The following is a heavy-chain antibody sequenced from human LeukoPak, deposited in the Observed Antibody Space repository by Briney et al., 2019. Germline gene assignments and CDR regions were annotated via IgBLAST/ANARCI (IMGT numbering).Heavy chain of an antibody. J-gene: IGHJ6*03. CDR2: IYYSGST. D-gene: IGHD2-2*01. V-gene: IGHV4-38-2*02. Sequence: SETLSLTCTVSGYYISSGYYWGWIRQPPGKGLEWIGSIYYSGSTYYNPSLKSRVTISVDTSKNQFSLKLSSVTAADTAVYYCARALYCSSTSCYPYYYYYYMDVWGKGTTVTVSS. CDR3: ARALYCSSTSCYPYYYYYYMDV. CDR1: GYYISSGYY.